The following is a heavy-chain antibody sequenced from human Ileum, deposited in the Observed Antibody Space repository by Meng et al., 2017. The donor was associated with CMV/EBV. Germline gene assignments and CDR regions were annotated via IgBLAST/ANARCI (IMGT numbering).Heavy chain of an antibody. CDR1: GESFSGYY. CDR3: ARATKASCWEVLNY. V-gene: IGHV4-34*02. J-gene: IGHJ4*02. CDR2: IYRSGST. D-gene: IGHD2-2*01. Sequence: QVQLQQWGAGLLKPSETLSRTCAVYGESFSGYYWTWIRQPPGKGLEWIGEIYRSGSTNYDPSLKSRVTISVDTSKNQFSLKLTSVTAADTAVYYCARATKASCWEVLNYWGQGTLVTVSS.